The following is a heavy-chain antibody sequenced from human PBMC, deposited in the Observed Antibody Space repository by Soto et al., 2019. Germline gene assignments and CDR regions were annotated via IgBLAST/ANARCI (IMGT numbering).Heavy chain of an antibody. CDR1: GYTLTELS. J-gene: IGHJ4*02. Sequence: ASVKVSCKVSGYTLTELSMHWLRQAPGKGLEWIGGFDPEDGEPIYAQKFQGRVTMTEDTSTDTAYMELSSLRSEDTAVYYCATDPQPVRLWYPLSLDYWGQGTLVTVSS. D-gene: IGHD5-18*01. CDR2: FDPEDGEP. V-gene: IGHV1-24*01. CDR3: ATDPQPVRLWYPLSLDY.